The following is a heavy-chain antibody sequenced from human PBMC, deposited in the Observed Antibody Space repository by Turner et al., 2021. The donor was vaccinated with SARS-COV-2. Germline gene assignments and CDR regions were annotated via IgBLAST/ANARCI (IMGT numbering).Heavy chain of an antibody. V-gene: IGHV3-7*04. J-gene: IGHJ4*02. CDR2: IRKDGSEK. D-gene: IGHD6-19*01. Sequence: EVQLVESGGGFVQPGGSLRLSCTAPGFTFRDYWMTWVRQAPGKGLEWVAKIRKDGSEKNYVDSVKGRFTSSRDNAKNSVFLQMNSLRDEDTALYYCARGTVAAHWGQGTQVTVSS. CDR1: GFTFRDYW. CDR3: ARGTVAAH.